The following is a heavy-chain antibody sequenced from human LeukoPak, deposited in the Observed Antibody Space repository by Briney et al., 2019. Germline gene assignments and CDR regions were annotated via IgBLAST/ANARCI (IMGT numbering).Heavy chain of an antibody. J-gene: IGHJ5*02. CDR2: IIPILGIA. CDR1: GGTFSSYT. Sequence: SVKVSRKASGGTFSSYTISWVRQAPGQGLEWMGRIIPILGIANYAQKFQGRVTITADKSTSTAYMELSSLRSEDTAVYYCARERFSRWFDPWGQGTLVTVSS. CDR3: ARERFSRWFDP. D-gene: IGHD3-10*01. V-gene: IGHV1-69*04.